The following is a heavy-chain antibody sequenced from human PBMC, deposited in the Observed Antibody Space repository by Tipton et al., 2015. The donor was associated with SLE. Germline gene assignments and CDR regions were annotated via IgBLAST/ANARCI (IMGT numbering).Heavy chain of an antibody. J-gene: IGHJ4*02. CDR1: GGSVSSTTYY. CDR3: ARDQRTVDGRGYLDY. Sequence: TLSLTCTVSGGSVSSTTYYWSWIRQPAGKGLEWIGRIYTSGRTSYNPSLKSRVTISVNTSKNQFSLKLSSVTAADTAVYYCARDQRTVDGRGYLDYWGQGTLVTVS. CDR2: IYTSGRT. V-gene: IGHV4-61*02. D-gene: IGHD4-11*01.